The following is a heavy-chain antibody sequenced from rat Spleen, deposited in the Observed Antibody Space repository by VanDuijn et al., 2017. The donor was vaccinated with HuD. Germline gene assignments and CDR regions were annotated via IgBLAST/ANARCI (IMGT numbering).Heavy chain of an antibody. J-gene: IGHJ1*01. Sequence: EVQLMESGGGLVQPGRSMKLSCEASGLSFSNYYMAWVRQAPKKGLEWVASISPGGGNTYYRDSVKGRFTISRDNAKSTLYLQMDSLRSEDTATYYCARHGSYYSDGSDYYRYWYFDFWGPGTMVTVSS. D-gene: IGHD1-12*02. CDR3: ARHGSYYSDGSDYYRYWYFDF. V-gene: IGHV5-25*01. CDR1: GLSFSNYY. CDR2: ISPGGGNT.